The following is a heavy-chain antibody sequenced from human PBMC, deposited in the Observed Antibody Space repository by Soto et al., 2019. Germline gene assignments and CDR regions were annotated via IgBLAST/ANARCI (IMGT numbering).Heavy chain of an antibody. CDR3: ARVPRPSFYYYYMDV. CDR2: ISSSSSTI. Sequence: GGSLRLSCAASGFTFSSYSMNWVRQAPGKGLEWVSYISSSSSTIYYADSVKGRFTISRDNAKNSLYLQMNSLRAEDTAVYYCARVPRPSFYYYYMDVWGKGTTVTVSS. D-gene: IGHD3-16*01. CDR1: GFTFSSYS. V-gene: IGHV3-48*01. J-gene: IGHJ6*03.